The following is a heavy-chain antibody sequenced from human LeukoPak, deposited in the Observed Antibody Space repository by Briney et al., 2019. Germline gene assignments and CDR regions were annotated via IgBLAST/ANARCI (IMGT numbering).Heavy chain of an antibody. CDR3: ARGRHNWNYIPYYMDV. CDR1: GGSFSGYY. D-gene: IGHD1-20*01. J-gene: IGHJ6*03. V-gene: IGHV4-34*01. CDR2: INHSGST. Sequence: SETLSLTCAVYGGSFSGYYWSWLRQPPGKGLEWIGEINHSGSTNYNPSLKSRVTISVDTSKNQFSLKLSSVTAADTAVYYCARGRHNWNYIPYYMDVWGKGTTVTVSS.